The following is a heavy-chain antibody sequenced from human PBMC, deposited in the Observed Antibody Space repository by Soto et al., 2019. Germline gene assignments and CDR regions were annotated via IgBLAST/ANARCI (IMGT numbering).Heavy chain of an antibody. V-gene: IGHV1-18*01. CDR1: DNTFTHYG. CDR2: ISGYNGNT. Sequence: QVRLVQSGSEVQKLGASVKVSCKSSDNTFTHYGINWVRQAPGQGLEWMGWISGYNGNTKYAQKFQDRVTMTADTSTRTAFMDVRSLTSDDTGVYFCAATGGNYFGLDVWGQGTTVTVSS. D-gene: IGHD2-8*02. CDR3: AATGGNYFGLDV. J-gene: IGHJ6*02.